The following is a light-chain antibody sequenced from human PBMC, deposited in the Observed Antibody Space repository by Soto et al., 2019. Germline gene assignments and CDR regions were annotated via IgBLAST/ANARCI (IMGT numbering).Light chain of an antibody. V-gene: IGKV3-11*01. CDR2: AAS. CDR3: QQRGDWPPIT. CDR1: QGIGDT. Sequence: EIVITQSPATLSVSPGEGATLSCRASQGIGDTLAWYQQKPGQAPRLLIHAASNRAPGFPARFRGSGSGTAFTLTISSLEAEDFAVYYCQQRGDWPPITFGQGTRLEIK. J-gene: IGKJ5*01.